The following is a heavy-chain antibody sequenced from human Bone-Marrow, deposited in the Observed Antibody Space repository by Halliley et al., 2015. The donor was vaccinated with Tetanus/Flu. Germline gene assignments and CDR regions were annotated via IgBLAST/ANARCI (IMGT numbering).Heavy chain of an antibody. V-gene: IGHV4-39*01. D-gene: IGHD3-16*01. Sequence: WIASRFRTGMTYYNPSVNNRVTMSADTSKNQFSPPLGSVTDADTGVYYCARTGGIDESGEYFHQWGPGTLVTVSS. CDR3: ARTGGIDESGEYFHQ. CDR2: RFRTGMT. J-gene: IGHJ1*01.